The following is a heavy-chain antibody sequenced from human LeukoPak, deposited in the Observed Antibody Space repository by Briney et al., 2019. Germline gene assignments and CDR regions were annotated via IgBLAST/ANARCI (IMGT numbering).Heavy chain of an antibody. CDR2: IYDGGST. V-gene: IGHV3-66*01. J-gene: IGHJ4*02. CDR3: TTCYGTKRYFFDN. Sequence: PGGSLRLSCAASGFTFSSYWMHWVRQAPGKGLEWVSIIYDGGSTFYADSVRGRFVISRDNSENTLHLHMNSLRAEDTAMYYCTTCYGTKRYFFDNWGQGTLVAVSS. CDR1: GFTFSSYW. D-gene: IGHD2-2*01.